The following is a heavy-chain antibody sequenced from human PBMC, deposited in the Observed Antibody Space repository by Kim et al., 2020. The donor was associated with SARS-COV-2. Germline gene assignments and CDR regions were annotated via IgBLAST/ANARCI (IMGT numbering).Heavy chain of an antibody. CDR1: GFTFSSYA. CDR3: ARGEYLGFGEFWYYYGMDV. J-gene: IGHJ6*02. CDR2: ISSNGGST. D-gene: IGHD3-10*01. V-gene: IGHV3-64*01. Sequence: GGSLRLSCAASGFTFSSYAMHWVRQAPGKGLEYVSAISSNGGSTYYANSVKGRFTISRDNSKNTLYLQMGSLRAEDMAVYYCARGEYLGFGEFWYYYGMDVWGQGTTVTVSS.